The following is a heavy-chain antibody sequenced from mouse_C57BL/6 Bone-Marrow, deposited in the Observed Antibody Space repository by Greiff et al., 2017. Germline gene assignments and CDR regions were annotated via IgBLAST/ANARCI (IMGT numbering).Heavy chain of an antibody. CDR3: ARPTIVDWYFDV. CDR2: IYPRSGNT. Sequence: QVHVKQSGAELARPGASVKLSCKASGYTFTSYGISWVKQRTGQGLEWIGEIYPRSGNTYYNEKFKGKATLTADKSSSTAYMELRSLTSEDSAVYFCARPTIVDWYFDVWGTGTTVTVSS. J-gene: IGHJ1*03. CDR1: GYTFTSYG. V-gene: IGHV1-81*01. D-gene: IGHD2-12*01.